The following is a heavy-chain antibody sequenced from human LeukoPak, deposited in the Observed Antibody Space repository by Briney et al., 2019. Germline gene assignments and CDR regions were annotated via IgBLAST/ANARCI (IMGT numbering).Heavy chain of an antibody. CDR1: GFTFTSYS. CDR2: ITATSNTF. Sequence: GGSLRLSCEVSGFTFTSYSMTWVHQVPGKGLEWIAYITATSNTFYYADSVKGRFTISRDNARNSLFLQMHSLTVEDTAVYYCARSLSGYDPLSAFWGHGTLVTVS. D-gene: IGHD5-12*01. J-gene: IGHJ4*01. V-gene: IGHV3-48*01. CDR3: ARSLSGYDPLSAF.